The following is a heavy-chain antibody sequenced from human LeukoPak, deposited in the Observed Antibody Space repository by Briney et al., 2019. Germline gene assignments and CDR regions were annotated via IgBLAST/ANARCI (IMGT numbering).Heavy chain of an antibody. J-gene: IGHJ4*02. D-gene: IGHD3-3*01. CDR3: ARSARLMKGVVEVTALDD. Sequence: GGSLRLSCEDSGFTFRSYEMNWVRQAPGKGLEWIAYLSSSGSAFSYADSVKGRFTIARDNAKNSLYLEMNSLRADDTAVYYCARSARLMKGVVEVTALDDWGQGTLVTVSS. CDR2: LSSSGSAF. V-gene: IGHV3-48*03. CDR1: GFTFRSYE.